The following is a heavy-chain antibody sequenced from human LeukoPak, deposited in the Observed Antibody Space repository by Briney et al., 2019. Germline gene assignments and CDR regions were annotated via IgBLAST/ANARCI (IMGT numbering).Heavy chain of an antibody. CDR3: ARHETDYYYYMDV. CDR2: IYHSGST. Sequence: PSETLSLTCIVSGYSISSGYYWGWIRQPPGKGLEWIGSIYHSGSTYYNPSLKSRVTISVDTSKNQFSLKLSSVTAADTAVYYCARHETDYYYYMDVWGKGTTVTISS. CDR1: GYSISSGYY. J-gene: IGHJ6*03. D-gene: IGHD1-14*01. V-gene: IGHV4-38-2*02.